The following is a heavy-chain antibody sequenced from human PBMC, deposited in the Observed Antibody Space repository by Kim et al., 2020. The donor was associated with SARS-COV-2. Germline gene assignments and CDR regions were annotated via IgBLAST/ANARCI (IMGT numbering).Heavy chain of an antibody. CDR1: AGSIRSYY. D-gene: IGHD3-10*01. J-gene: IGHJ6*03. CDR3: ARAEMATWDYYGSVGY. CDR2: VAYSGRT. V-gene: IGHV4-59*01. Sequence: SETLSLTCTVSAGSIRSYYWSWIWQFPGQGQGWIGYVAYSGRTNYNPSLKRKVNISVDTSTTQFSLTLFSVTASATDISYCARAEMATWDYYGSVGYWG.